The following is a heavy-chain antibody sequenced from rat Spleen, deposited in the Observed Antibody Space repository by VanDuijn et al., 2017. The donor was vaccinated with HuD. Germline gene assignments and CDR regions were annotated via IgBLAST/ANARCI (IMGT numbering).Heavy chain of an antibody. CDR3: ARHNSGYGYFDF. Sequence: EVQLVESGGGLVQPGRSLKLSCAASGFTFSDYNMAWVRQAPKKGLEWVATISYDGSSTYYRDSVKGRFTISGDNAKSTLYLQMDSLRSEDTAPYYGARHNSGYGYFDFWGPGTRVTVSS. CDR1: GFTFSDYN. D-gene: IGHD4-3*01. J-gene: IGHJ1*01. V-gene: IGHV5-7*01. CDR2: ISYDGSST.